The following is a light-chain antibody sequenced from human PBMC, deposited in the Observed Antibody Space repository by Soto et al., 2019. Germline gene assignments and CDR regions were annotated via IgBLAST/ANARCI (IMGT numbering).Light chain of an antibody. J-gene: IGKJ2*01. CDR3: QQYKSYLYS. CDR1: QSIGYW. V-gene: IGKV1-5*03. Sequence: DIQMTQSPSTLSASVGDRVNITCRASQSIGYWLAWDQHKPGKGPKLLIYKASTLETGVPSRFNGSGSGTEFTLTIRSLQPDDFASYYCQQYKSYLYSFGQGTKLEIK. CDR2: KAS.